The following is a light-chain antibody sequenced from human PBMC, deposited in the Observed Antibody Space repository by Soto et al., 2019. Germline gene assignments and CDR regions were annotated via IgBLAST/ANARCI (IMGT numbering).Light chain of an antibody. V-gene: IGLV1-40*01. J-gene: IGLJ1*01. CDR2: GNS. Sequence: QSVLTQPPSVSGAPGQRVTISCTGSSSNIGAGYDVHWYQQLPGTAPKLLIYGNSNRPSGVPDRFSGSKSGTSASLAITGLQAEDEADYYCQSYDSSLRGVLGNGTKVT. CDR1: SSNIGAGYD. CDR3: QSYDSSLRGV.